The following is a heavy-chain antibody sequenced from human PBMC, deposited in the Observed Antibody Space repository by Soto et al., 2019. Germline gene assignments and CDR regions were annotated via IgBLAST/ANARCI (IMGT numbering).Heavy chain of an antibody. V-gene: IGHV3-23*01. D-gene: IGHD3-3*01. Sequence: PGESLKISCAASGFTFGSRAMSWVRQAPGKGLDWVSIISASGDNTYYADSVKGRFTISRDNSKNTLYLQVNSLRAEDTAVYYCEKLTYSDLWSGSHDSWGQGTLVTVSS. CDR1: GFTFGSRA. CDR2: ISASGDNT. CDR3: EKLTYSDLWSGSHDS. J-gene: IGHJ4*02.